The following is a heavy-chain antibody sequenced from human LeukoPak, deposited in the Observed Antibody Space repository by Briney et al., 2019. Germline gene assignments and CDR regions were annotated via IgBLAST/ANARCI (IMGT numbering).Heavy chain of an antibody. Sequence: SETLSLTCTVSGGSISSSSYYWGWIRQPPGKGLEWIGSIYYSGSTYHNPSLKSRVTISVDTSKNQFSLKLSSVTAADTAVYYCAREGTYYDSSGNDYWGQGTLVTVSS. D-gene: IGHD3-22*01. CDR3: AREGTYYDSSGNDY. CDR2: IYYSGST. J-gene: IGHJ4*02. V-gene: IGHV4-39*02. CDR1: GGSISSSSYY.